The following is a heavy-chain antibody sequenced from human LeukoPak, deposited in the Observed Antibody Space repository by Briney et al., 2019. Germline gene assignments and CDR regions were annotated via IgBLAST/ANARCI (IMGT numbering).Heavy chain of an antibody. V-gene: IGHV3-23*01. CDR3: ARTSRYSGSYDDY. CDR1: GFTFSSYA. D-gene: IGHD1-26*01. Sequence: GGSLRLSCAASGFTFSSYAMSWVRQARGKGLEWVSAISGSGGSTYYADSVKGRFTISRDNFKNTLYLQMNSLRAEDTAVYYCARTSRYSGSYDDYWGQGTLVTVSS. CDR2: ISGSGGST. J-gene: IGHJ4*02.